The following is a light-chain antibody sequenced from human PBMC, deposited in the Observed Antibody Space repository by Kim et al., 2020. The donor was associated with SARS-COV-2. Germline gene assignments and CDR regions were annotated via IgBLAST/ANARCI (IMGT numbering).Light chain of an antibody. CDR3: QAWDSRTYV. J-gene: IGLJ1*01. CDR1: KLGEKY. CDR2: QVR. Sequence: SVSPGQTASNTCSGDKLGEKYACWYEQKPSQAPVLVKNQVRKGPTGIPGRFAGSNTGNRATLTINGTQAMDEAGYYCQAWDSRTYVFGTGTKVTVL. V-gene: IGLV3-1*01.